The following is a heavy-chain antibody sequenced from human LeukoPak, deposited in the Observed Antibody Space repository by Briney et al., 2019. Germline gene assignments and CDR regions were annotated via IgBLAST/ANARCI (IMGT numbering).Heavy chain of an antibody. Sequence: SETLTLTCSVSGDSITSGEYYWAWLRQPPGKGLEWLGSVYYSGSIKYNPSLKGRVSISRDMSKNQFSLNLNSVNATDTAVYYCARRDYAAWFDPWGQGTLVTVSS. J-gene: IGHJ5*02. CDR1: GDSITSGEYY. D-gene: IGHD4/OR15-4a*01. CDR3: ARRDYAAWFDP. CDR2: VYYSGSI. V-gene: IGHV4-39*07.